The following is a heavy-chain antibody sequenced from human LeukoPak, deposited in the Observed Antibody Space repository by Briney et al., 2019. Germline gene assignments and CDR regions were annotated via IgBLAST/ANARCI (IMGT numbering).Heavy chain of an antibody. CDR3: ARDEWELLRADY. CDR1: GYTFTSYY. CDR2: INPSGGST. J-gene: IGHJ4*02. D-gene: IGHD1-26*01. Sequence: ASVKVSCKASGYTFTSYYMHWVRQAPGQGLEWMGIINPSGGSTSYAQKFQGGVTMTRDTSTSTVYMELSSLRSEDTAVYYCARDEWELLRADYWGQGTLVTVSS. V-gene: IGHV1-46*01.